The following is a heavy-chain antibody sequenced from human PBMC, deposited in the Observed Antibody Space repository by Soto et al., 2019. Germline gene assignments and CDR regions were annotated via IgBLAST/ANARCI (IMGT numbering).Heavy chain of an antibody. D-gene: IGHD2-8*02. J-gene: IGHJ4*02. CDR1: GFTFSSYW. Sequence: GPLRLSCAASGFTFSSYWMSWVRQAPGKGLEWVANIKQDGSEKYYVDSVKGRFTISRDNAKNSLYLQMNSLRAEDTAVYYCARDDTGPLYYFDYWGQGTLVTVSS. CDR3: ARDDTGPLYYFDY. CDR2: IKQDGSEK. V-gene: IGHV3-7*01.